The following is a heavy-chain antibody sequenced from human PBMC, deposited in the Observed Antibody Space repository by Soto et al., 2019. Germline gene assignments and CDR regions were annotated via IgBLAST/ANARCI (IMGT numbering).Heavy chain of an antibody. D-gene: IGHD5-18*01. Sequence: GSLRLSCSASGFTFSSYAMHWVRQAPGKGLEYVSAISRNGGSTYYAVSVKGRFTISRDNSKNTLYLQMSSLRAEDTAVYYCVKDFENPETAMVDFDYWGQGTLVTVSS. CDR3: VKDFENPETAMVDFDY. CDR2: ISRNGGST. CDR1: GFTFSSYA. J-gene: IGHJ4*02. V-gene: IGHV3-64D*08.